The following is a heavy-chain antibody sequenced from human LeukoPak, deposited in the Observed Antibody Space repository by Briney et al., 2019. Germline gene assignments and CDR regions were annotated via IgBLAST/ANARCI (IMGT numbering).Heavy chain of an antibody. V-gene: IGHV4-34*01. D-gene: IGHD2-15*01. CDR3: AHSEDAPEKEIHY. CDR1: GGSFSGYY. J-gene: IGHJ4*02. CDR2: INHSGST. Sequence: PSETLSLTCAVYGGSFSGYYWSWIRQPPGKGLEWIGEINHSGSTNYNPSLKSRVTISVDTSKNQFSLKLSSVTAADTAVYYCAHSEDAPEKEIHYWGQGTLVTVSS.